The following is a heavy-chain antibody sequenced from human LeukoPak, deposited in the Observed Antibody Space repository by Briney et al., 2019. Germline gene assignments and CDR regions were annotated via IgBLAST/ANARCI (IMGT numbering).Heavy chain of an antibody. Sequence: GGSLRLSCAASGFTFSSYTMNWVRQAPGKGLEWVSSISTNSSYIYYADSVKGRFTISRDNAKNSLYLQMNSLRAEDTAVYYCANIQATPPFDYWGQGTLVTVSS. J-gene: IGHJ4*02. D-gene: IGHD1-26*01. CDR3: ANIQATPPFDY. CDR1: GFTFSSYT. CDR2: ISTNSSYI. V-gene: IGHV3-21*01.